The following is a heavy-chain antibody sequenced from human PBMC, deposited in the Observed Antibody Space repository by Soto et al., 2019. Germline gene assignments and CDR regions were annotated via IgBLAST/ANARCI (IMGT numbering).Heavy chain of an antibody. J-gene: IGHJ4*02. Sequence: KSSETLPLPCLVSGVSISNTMFYWSWIRQNPGKGLERIGEHYTSERTYDNPSLVSRGAVSMDMSKDQFSLRLTSEPAADTAFYFLAARDYNGFGRNWGRGTLVTGS. CDR3: AARDYNGFGRN. V-gene: IGHV4-39*01. CDR2: HYTSERT. D-gene: IGHD1-20*01. CDR1: GVSISNTMFY.